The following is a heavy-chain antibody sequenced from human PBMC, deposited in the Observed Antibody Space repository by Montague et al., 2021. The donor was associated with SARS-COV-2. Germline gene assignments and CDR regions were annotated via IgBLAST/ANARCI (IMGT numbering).Heavy chain of an antibody. Sequence: TLSLTCTVSGASISTGIYYWSWIRQPPGKGLEWIGLIRPTGPTDYNSSLESRVFMSVDASTNQFSLSLTSVTAADTAVYFCARFGSGTLEFDLWGQGTLVTVSS. CDR1: GASISTGIYY. CDR2: IRPTGPT. CDR3: ARFGSGTLEFDL. J-gene: IGHJ4*02. D-gene: IGHD1-26*01. V-gene: IGHV4-61*02.